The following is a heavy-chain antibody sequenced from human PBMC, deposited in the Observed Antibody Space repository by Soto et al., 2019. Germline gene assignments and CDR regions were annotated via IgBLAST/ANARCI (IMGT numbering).Heavy chain of an antibody. V-gene: IGHV5-51*03. CDR1: GYTFTNYW. D-gene: IGHD4-4*01. Sequence: GESLKISCQTSGYTFTNYWIGWVRQMPGGGLEWLGLIFPRDFDVRYSPSFEGQVTISADRSTATALLQWRSLEASDSALYFCARLVPLLQPVDSWGQGTPVTVSS. CDR3: ARLVPLLQPVDS. CDR2: IFPRDFDV. J-gene: IGHJ5*01.